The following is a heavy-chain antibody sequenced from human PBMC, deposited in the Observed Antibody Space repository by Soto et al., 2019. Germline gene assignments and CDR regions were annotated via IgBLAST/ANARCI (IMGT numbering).Heavy chain of an antibody. Sequence: PGGSLRLACAASGFTFSSYGMHWVRQAPGKGLEWVAVIWYDGSNKYYADSVKGRFTISRDNSKNTLYLQMNSLRAEDTAVYYCASAGSSPVPFRAQMDDAFDIWGQGTMVTVSS. V-gene: IGHV3-33*01. CDR2: IWYDGSNK. CDR3: ASAGSSPVPFRAQMDDAFDI. J-gene: IGHJ3*02. CDR1: GFTFSSYG. D-gene: IGHD2-15*01.